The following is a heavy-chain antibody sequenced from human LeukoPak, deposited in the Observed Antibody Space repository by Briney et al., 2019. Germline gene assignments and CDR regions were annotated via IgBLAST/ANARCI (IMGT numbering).Heavy chain of an antibody. Sequence: GGSLKTSFQGSGYRFTSYWIGWVRRMPGKGLEWMGIIFHGDCDTRHSPSFQVQFTISGDKPISTAYLQWNRLKASDTATYYCARLDYQLLYGYLQHWGQGTLVTVSS. D-gene: IGHD2-2*02. CDR3: ARLDYQLLYGYLQH. CDR1: GYRFTSYW. V-gene: IGHV5-51*01. J-gene: IGHJ1*01. CDR2: IFHGDCDT.